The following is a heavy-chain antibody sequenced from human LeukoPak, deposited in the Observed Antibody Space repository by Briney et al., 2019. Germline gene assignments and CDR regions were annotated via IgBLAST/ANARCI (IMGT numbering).Heavy chain of an antibody. Sequence: PGGSLRLSCAASGFTFSSYSMTWVRQAPGKGLEWVSVISGSGGATYYADSVKGRFTISRDNSKNTLYVQMNSLRVEDTAVYYCARAAMVGGVDYFDSWGQGTLVTVSS. CDR2: ISGSGGAT. V-gene: IGHV3-23*01. D-gene: IGHD3-10*01. CDR3: ARAAMVGGVDYFDS. CDR1: GFTFSSYS. J-gene: IGHJ4*02.